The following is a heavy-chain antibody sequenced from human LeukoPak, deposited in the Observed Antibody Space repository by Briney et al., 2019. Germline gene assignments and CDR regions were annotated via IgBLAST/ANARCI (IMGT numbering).Heavy chain of an antibody. V-gene: IGHV3-11*01. CDR2: ISSSGSTI. CDR3: ASGRKYYDILTGYYKGAFDI. D-gene: IGHD3-9*01. CDR1: GFTFSDYY. Sequence: PGGSLRLSCAASGFTFSDYYMSWIRQAPGKGLEWVSYISSSGSTIYYADSVKGRFTISRDNAKNSLYLQMNSLRAEDTAVYYCASGRKYYDILTGYYKGAFDIWGQGTMVTVSS. J-gene: IGHJ3*02.